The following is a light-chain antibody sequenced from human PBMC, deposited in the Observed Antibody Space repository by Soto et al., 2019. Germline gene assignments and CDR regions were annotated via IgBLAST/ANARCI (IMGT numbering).Light chain of an antibody. Sequence: EIVMTQSPATLSVSPGERATLSCRASQSVSTYLAWYQQKPGQAPRLLIFGASTRATGIPARFSGSGSGSEFTLTISSLQSEDFAVYSCQQYNNLPLVTFGGGTRVEIK. CDR3: QQYNNLPLVT. CDR2: GAS. V-gene: IGKV3-15*01. CDR1: QSVSTY. J-gene: IGKJ4*01.